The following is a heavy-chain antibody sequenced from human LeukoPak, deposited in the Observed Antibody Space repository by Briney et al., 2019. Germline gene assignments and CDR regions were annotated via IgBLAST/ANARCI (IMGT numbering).Heavy chain of an antibody. CDR2: IYSGGST. CDR3: ARGTVTMVDY. CDR1: GFTVSSNY. V-gene: IGHV3-66*01. Sequence: GGSLRLSCAASGFTVSSNYMSWVRQAPGRGLEWVSVIYSGGSTYYADSVKGRFPISRDNSKNTLFLQMNSLRAGDTAVYYCARGTVTMVDYWGQGTLVTVSS. J-gene: IGHJ4*02. D-gene: IGHD3-10*01.